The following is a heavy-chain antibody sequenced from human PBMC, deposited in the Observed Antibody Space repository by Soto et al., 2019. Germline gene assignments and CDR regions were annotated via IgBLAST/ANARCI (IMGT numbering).Heavy chain of an antibody. Sequence: PSETLSLTCTVSGGSVSSGSYYWNWIRQPPGKGLEWIGYVYYTGSTNYNPSLKSRVTMSVDTSKNQFSLKMRSVTAADTAVYFCARGGPSSKWLDPWGQGIQVTVS. J-gene: IGHJ5*02. CDR2: VYYTGST. V-gene: IGHV4-61*01. CDR1: GGSVSSGSYY. CDR3: ARGGPSSKWLDP.